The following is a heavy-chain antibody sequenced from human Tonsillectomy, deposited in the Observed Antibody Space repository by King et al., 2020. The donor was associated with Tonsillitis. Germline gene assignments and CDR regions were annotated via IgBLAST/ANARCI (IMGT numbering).Heavy chain of an antibody. D-gene: IGHD2-21*01. J-gene: IGHJ6*03. CDR1: GFNFSDHF. CDR2: ISICGSTI. V-gene: IGHV3-11*01. Sequence: VQLVESGGGLVKPGGSLGLSCAASGFNFSDHFMSWVRQAPGRGLEWVSYISICGSTIFYADSVKGRFTISRANARNSLFLQMNSLTVGDTAVYYCARLGWCGTEKLWMVNYYMDVCGRGTRVTVSS. CDR3: ARLGWCGTEKLWMVNYYMDV.